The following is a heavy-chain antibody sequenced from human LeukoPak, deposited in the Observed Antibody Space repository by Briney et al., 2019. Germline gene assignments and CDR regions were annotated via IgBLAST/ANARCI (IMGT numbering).Heavy chain of an antibody. CDR1: GGSFSGYY. D-gene: IGHD1-26*01. V-gene: IGHV4-34*01. CDR2: INHSGST. J-gene: IGHJ4*02. CDR3: ARGRTNAWLLDN. Sequence: KPSETLSLTCAVYGGSFSGYYWSWIRQPPGKGLEWIGEINHSGSTNYNPSLKSRVTISVDTSNNQFSLKLTSVTAADTAVYYCARGRTNAWLLDNWGLGTLVTVSS.